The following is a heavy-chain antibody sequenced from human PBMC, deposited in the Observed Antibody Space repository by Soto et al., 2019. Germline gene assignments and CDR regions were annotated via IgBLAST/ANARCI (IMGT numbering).Heavy chain of an antibody. V-gene: IGHV3-23*01. CDR3: AKRSSSSTFDY. CDR2: ISGSDDST. D-gene: IGHD6-6*01. J-gene: IGHJ4*02. Sequence: EVQLLESGGGLVQPGESPRLSCAASGFTFSSYAMSWVRQAPGKRLEWVSVISGSDDSTYYADSVKGRFTISRDNSKNTLYLQMNSLRAEDTAVYYCAKRSSSSTFDYWGQGTLVTVSS. CDR1: GFTFSSYA.